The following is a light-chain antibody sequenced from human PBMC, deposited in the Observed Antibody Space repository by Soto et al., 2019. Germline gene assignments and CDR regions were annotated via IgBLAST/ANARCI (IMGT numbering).Light chain of an antibody. Sequence: DIQMTQSPFTLSASVGDGVTITCRASQSMSSWLAWYQQKPGKAPKLLIYKASTLESGVPSNFSGSGSGTEFTLTISSLQPEDFATYYCQQYNSYPWTFGQGTKVDVK. CDR2: KAS. CDR3: QQYNSYPWT. CDR1: QSMSSW. J-gene: IGKJ1*01. V-gene: IGKV1-5*03.